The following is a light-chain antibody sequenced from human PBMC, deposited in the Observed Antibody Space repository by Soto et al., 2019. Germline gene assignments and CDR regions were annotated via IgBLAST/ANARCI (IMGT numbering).Light chain of an antibody. J-gene: IGLJ2*01. Sequence: QSVLTQPPSASGTPGQRVAISCSGSXSNIGSNTVNWYQQLPGSAPQLLIYSNNKRPSGVSGRFSGSKSGTSASLAISGLQSEDEADYYCAAWDGSLNVVLFGGGTKVTVL. V-gene: IGLV1-44*01. CDR3: AAWDGSLNVVL. CDR1: XSNIGSNT. CDR2: SNN.